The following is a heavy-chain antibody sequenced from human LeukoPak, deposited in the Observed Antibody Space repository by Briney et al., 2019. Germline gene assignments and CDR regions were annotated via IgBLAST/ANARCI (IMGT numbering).Heavy chain of an antibody. CDR2: ISAYNGNT. CDR3: ARDRDYGDYNTQDLFVY. J-gene: IGHJ4*02. V-gene: IGHV1-18*01. D-gene: IGHD4-17*01. Sequence: GASVKVSCKASGYTFTDFGISWVRQAPGQGLEWMGWISAYNGNTNYAQRLQGRVTMTQDTSTSTAYMELRSLRSDDTAVYYCARDRDYGDYNTQDLFVYWGQGTLVTVSS. CDR1: GYTFTDFG.